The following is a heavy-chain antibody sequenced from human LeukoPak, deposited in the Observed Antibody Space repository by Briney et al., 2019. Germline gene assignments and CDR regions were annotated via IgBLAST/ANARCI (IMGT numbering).Heavy chain of an antibody. Sequence: GGSLRLSCAASGFTFSSYGMHWVRQAPGKGLEWVAVISYDGSNKYYADSVKGRFTISRDNSKNTLYLQMNSLRAEDTAAYYCSGKDFDYWGQGTLVTVSS. CDR3: SGKDFDY. D-gene: IGHD1-26*01. J-gene: IGHJ4*02. V-gene: IGHV3-30*03. CDR1: GFTFSSYG. CDR2: ISYDGSNK.